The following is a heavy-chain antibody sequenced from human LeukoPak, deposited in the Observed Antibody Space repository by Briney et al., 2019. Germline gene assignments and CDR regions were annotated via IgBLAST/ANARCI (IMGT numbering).Heavy chain of an antibody. J-gene: IGHJ3*01. Sequence: GGSLRLSCVASGFIFSSYGMHWVRQAPGKGLEWVAAISHDGSIKDYADSVKGRFTISRDNSKNTVYLQMNSLRIEDTAVYYGAKDWMWDLLKGAFNVWGQGTMVTVSS. V-gene: IGHV3-30*18. CDR2: ISHDGSIK. CDR1: GFIFSSYG. CDR3: AKDWMWDLLKGAFNV. D-gene: IGHD1-26*01.